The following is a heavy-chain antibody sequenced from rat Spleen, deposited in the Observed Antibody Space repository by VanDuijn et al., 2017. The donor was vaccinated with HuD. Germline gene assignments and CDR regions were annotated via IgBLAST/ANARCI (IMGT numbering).Heavy chain of an antibody. CDR3: ARHRNYGGIPFDF. J-gene: IGHJ2*01. D-gene: IGHD1-11*01. CDR2: ITNTGGGT. V-gene: IGHV5-31*01. CDR1: GFTFNNYW. Sequence: EVQLVESGGGLVQPGRSLKLSCVASGFTFNNYWMTWIRQAPGKGLEWVASITNTGGGTYSPDSVKGRFILSRDNAKSTLYLQMDSLRSEDTATYYCARHRNYGGIPFDFWGQGVMVTVSS.